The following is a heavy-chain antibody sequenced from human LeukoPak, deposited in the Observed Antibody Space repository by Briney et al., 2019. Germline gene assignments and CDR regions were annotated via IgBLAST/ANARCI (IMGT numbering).Heavy chain of an antibody. CDR2: IYYSGST. Sequence: SETLSLTCTVSGGSIGSSSYYWGWIRQPPGKGLEWIGSIYYSGSTYYNPSLKSRVTISVDTSKNQFSLKLSSVTAADTAVYYCARRVTVGLMYWFDHWGQGTLVTVSS. J-gene: IGHJ5*02. CDR1: GGSIGSSSYY. D-gene: IGHD1-26*01. CDR3: ARRVTVGLMYWFDH. V-gene: IGHV4-39*01.